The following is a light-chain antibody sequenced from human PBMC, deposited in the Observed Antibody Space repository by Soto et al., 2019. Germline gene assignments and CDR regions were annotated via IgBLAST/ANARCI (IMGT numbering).Light chain of an antibody. V-gene: IGKV3-20*01. CDR3: QQYGSAPRMYT. Sequence: EIVLTQSPGTLSLSPGERATLSCRASQSVSSSYLAWYQQKPGQAPRLLIYGASSRATGIPDRFSGSGSGTDFTLTISRLEPEDFAVYYCQQYGSAPRMYTFGQRNKVDIK. J-gene: IGKJ2*01. CDR1: QSVSSSY. CDR2: GAS.